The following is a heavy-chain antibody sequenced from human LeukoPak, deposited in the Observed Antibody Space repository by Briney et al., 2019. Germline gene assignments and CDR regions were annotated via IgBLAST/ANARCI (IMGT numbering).Heavy chain of an antibody. CDR3: ARGAGYNYPYYFDY. CDR2: IYGGGNI. V-gene: IGHV3-53*01. CDR1: GFTFSSNY. Sequence: GGSLRLPCAASGFTFSSNYMNWVRQAPGKGLEWVSVIYGGGNIYYADSVKGRFTIFRDNSKNTLYLQMNSLRAEDTAVYYCARGAGYNYPYYFDYWGQGTLVTVSS. D-gene: IGHD5-24*01. J-gene: IGHJ4*02.